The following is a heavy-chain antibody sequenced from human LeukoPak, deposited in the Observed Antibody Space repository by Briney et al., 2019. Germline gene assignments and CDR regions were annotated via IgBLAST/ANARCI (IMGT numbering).Heavy chain of an antibody. V-gene: IGHV4-59*01. CDR2: LSMRGTT. D-gene: IGHD5-12*01. CDR1: GASIRSSF. J-gene: IGHJ4*02. Sequence: SETLSLTCTVSGASIRSSFWNWIRQPPGRGLEWIGYLSMRGTTNYNPSLNSRVTISADTSENQFSLMVGSVTAADTAVYYCTRNRGYDVNDYWGQGTLVTVSS. CDR3: TRNRGYDVNDY.